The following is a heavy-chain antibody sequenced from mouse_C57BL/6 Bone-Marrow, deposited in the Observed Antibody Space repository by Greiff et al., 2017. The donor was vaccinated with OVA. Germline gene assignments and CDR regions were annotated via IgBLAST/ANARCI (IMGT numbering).Heavy chain of an antibody. CDR3: ARHSQLGWLAY. CDR1: GFTFSDYG. Sequence: DVMLVESGGGLVQPGGSLKLSCAASGFTFSDYGMAWVRQAPRQGPEWVAFISNLAYSIYYADTVTGRFTISRENAKNTLYLEMSSLRSEDTAMYYWARHSQLGWLAYWGQGTLVTVSA. D-gene: IGHD4-1*02. CDR2: ISNLAYSI. J-gene: IGHJ3*01. V-gene: IGHV5-15*01.